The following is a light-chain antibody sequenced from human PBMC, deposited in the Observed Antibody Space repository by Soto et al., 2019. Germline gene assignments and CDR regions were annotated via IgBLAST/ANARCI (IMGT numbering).Light chain of an antibody. CDR1: QGISNY. CDR3: QKYNSAPWT. Sequence: DIQMTQSPSSLSASVGHRVTITCRASQGISNYLAWYQQKPGKVPRLLIYVASTLQSGVPSRFSGSGSGTDFTLNISSLQPEDVATYYCQKYNSAPWTFGQGTKVEIK. CDR2: VAS. J-gene: IGKJ1*01. V-gene: IGKV1-27*01.